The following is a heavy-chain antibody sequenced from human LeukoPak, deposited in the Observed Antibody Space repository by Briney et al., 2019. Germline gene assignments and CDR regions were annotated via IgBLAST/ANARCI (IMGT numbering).Heavy chain of an antibody. Sequence: SETLSLTCTVSGGSISSYYWSWIRQPAGKGLERIGRIYTSGSTNYNPSLKSRVTMSVDTSKNQFSLKLSSVTAADTAVYYCARGDTYYYGSGSYSRYYYYMDVWGKGTTVTISS. V-gene: IGHV4-4*07. D-gene: IGHD3-10*01. J-gene: IGHJ6*03. CDR1: GGSISSYY. CDR2: IYTSGST. CDR3: ARGDTYYYGSGSYSRYYYYMDV.